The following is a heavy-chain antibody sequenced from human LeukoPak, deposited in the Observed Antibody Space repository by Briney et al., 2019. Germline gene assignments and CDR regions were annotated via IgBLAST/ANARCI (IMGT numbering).Heavy chain of an antibody. CDR3: ARGTSGMPIED. CDR1: GFIFSSDW. Sequence: GGSLRLSCTGSGFIFSSDWMYWVRQAPGRGLLWVSRMNSDGSSTNYADSVKGRFTISRDNAKNTLYMQMNSLRAEDTAVHYCARGTSGMPIEDWGQGTLVTVSS. J-gene: IGHJ4*02. V-gene: IGHV3-74*01. CDR2: MNSDGSST. D-gene: IGHD1-1*01.